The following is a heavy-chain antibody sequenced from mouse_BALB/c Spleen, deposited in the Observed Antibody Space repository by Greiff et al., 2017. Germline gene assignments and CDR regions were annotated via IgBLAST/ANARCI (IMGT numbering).Heavy chain of an antibody. CDR2: ISSGGST. CDR1: GFTFSSYA. J-gene: IGHJ1*01. V-gene: IGHV5-6-5*01. Sequence: EVKVVESGGGLVKPGGSLKLSCAASGFTFSSYAMSWVRQTPEKRLEWVASISSGGSTYYPDSVKGRFTISRDNARNILYLQMSSLRSEDTAMYYCARGGGYYGYDDWYFDVWGAGTTVTVSS. D-gene: IGHD2-2*01. CDR3: ARGGGYYGYDDWYFDV.